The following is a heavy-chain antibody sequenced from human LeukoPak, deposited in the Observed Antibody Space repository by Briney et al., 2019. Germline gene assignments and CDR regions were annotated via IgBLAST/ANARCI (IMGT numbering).Heavy chain of an antibody. Sequence: SEALSLTCAVYGESLNYYYWSWIRQSPEKGLEWIGEVFDGKTTNYNPSLKSRVTISAVTSSNQFSLNLKSVTAADTAVYYCASGAWAARLHSWAQGTLVIVSS. J-gene: IGHJ4*02. D-gene: IGHD1-1*01. CDR3: ASGAWAARLHS. V-gene: IGHV4-34*12. CDR1: GESLNYYY. CDR2: VFDGKTT.